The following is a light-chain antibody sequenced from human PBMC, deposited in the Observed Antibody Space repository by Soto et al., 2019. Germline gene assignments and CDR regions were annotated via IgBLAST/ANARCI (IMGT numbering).Light chain of an antibody. CDR2: DVN. Sequence: QSALTQPRSVSGSPGQSVTLSCTGTSSDVGGYNYVSWYQQQPGKAPKLVIDDVNKRPSGVPDRFSGSRSGNTASLTISGLQAEDEADYYCCSYAGSYTWVFGGGTKLTVL. CDR3: CSYAGSYTWV. J-gene: IGLJ3*02. V-gene: IGLV2-11*01. CDR1: SSDVGGYNY.